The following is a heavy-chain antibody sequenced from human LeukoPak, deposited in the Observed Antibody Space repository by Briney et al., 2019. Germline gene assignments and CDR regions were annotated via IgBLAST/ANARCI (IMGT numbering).Heavy chain of an antibody. V-gene: IGHV4-34*01. CDR2: INHSGST. J-gene: IGHJ4*02. CDR1: GGYFSCYY. Sequence: SETLSLTCSVYGGYFSCYYWRWLRPPPWTGLEWIGEINHSGSTNYNPSLKSRVTISVDTSKNQFSLKLSSVTAADTAVYYCARGLPALDYWGQGTLVTVSS. CDR3: ARGLPALDY. D-gene: IGHD2-2*01.